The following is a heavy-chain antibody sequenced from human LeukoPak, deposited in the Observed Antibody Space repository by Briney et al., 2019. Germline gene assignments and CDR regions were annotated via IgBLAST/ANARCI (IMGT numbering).Heavy chain of an antibody. V-gene: IGHV3-7*01. J-gene: IGHJ4*02. CDR1: GLTFSSYA. D-gene: IGHD7-27*01. Sequence: GGSLRLSCAASGLTFSSYAMSWVRQAPEKGLEWVATIKPDGSEGHYVDSVKGRFTISRDNAKNSLYLQMNSLRAEDTAVYYCATERNWAFDYWGQGTLVTVSS. CDR2: IKPDGSEG. CDR3: ATERNWAFDY.